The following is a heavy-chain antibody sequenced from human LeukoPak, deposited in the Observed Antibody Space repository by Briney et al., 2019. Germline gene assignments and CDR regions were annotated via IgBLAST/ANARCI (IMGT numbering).Heavy chain of an antibody. CDR3: ARDSGYDNSDYYYYYMDV. D-gene: IGHD5-12*01. CDR2: MNPNSGNT. Sequence: PRASVKVSCKASGYTFTRYDINWVRQATGQGLEWMGWMNPNSGNTGYAQKFQGRVTMTRNTSISTAYMELSSLRSEDTAVYYCARDSGYDNSDYYYYYMDVWGKGTTVTISS. V-gene: IGHV1-8*01. CDR1: GYTFTRYD. J-gene: IGHJ6*03.